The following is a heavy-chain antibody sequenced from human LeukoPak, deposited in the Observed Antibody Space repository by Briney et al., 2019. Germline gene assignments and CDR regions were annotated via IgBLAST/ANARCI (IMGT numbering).Heavy chain of an antibody. V-gene: IGHV3-48*03. D-gene: IGHD2-8*01. J-gene: IGHJ4*02. CDR1: ALSFSSYP. Sequence: SLRLSCSAAALSFSSYPMKWVPHAPGKGPEGISHIRSAGNTESYVDAPRGRFTMPRDNAKNSLFLLINSLRVEDTAVYYCARDSVNGPFVISLDIWGQGALVTVSS. CDR3: ARDSVNGPFVISLDI. CDR2: IRSAGNTE.